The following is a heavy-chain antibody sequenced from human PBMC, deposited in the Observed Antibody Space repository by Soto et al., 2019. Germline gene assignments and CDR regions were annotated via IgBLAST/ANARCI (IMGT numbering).Heavy chain of an antibody. CDR3: ARHPSGSTAGTYYGMDV. CDR2: ISGNGGST. V-gene: IGHV3-23*01. D-gene: IGHD2-2*01. J-gene: IGHJ6*02. CDR1: GFTFSSYA. Sequence: PGGSLRLSCAASGFTFSSYAMSWVRQAPGKGLEWVSGISGNGGSTYCADSVKGRFTISRDNSKNTLYLQMNSLGAEDTAVYYCARHPSGSTAGTYYGMDVWGQGTTVTVSS.